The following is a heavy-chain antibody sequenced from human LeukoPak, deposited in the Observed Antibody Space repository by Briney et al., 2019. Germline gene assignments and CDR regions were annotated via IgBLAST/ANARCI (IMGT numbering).Heavy chain of an antibody. CDR1: GFTFSSYS. D-gene: IGHD3-10*01. CDR2: ISSSSSTI. Sequence: PGGSLRLSCAASGFTFSSYSMNWVRQAPGKGLEWVSYISSSSSTIYYADSVKGRFTISRDNAKNSLYLQMNSLRAEDTAVYYCARDVLSSGSLPEAFDIWGQGTMVTVSS. J-gene: IGHJ3*02. CDR3: ARDVLSSGSLPEAFDI. V-gene: IGHV3-48*01.